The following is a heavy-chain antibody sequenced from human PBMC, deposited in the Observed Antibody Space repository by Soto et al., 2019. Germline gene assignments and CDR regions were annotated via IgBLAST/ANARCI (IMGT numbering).Heavy chain of an antibody. Sequence: SLPLCVTSSVAEGWLSSYYATWIRQSPGKGLEWIGYVYFSGNTNYNPSLKSRVTISIDTSKNQFSLRLASVTAADTAFYYCGSVRPSGYVLSWGQGTLVTVSS. D-gene: IGHD6-25*01. CDR1: EGWLSSYY. CDR2: VYFSGNT. V-gene: IGHV4-59*01. J-gene: IGHJ5*02. CDR3: GSVRPSGYVLS.